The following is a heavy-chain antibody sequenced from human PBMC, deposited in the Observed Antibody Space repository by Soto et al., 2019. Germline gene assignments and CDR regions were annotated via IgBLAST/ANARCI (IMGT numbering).Heavy chain of an antibody. CDR2: IIPLFGAA. J-gene: IGHJ4*02. D-gene: IGHD4-17*01. CDR1: GGTFSSYA. V-gene: IGHV1-69*01. CDR3: GGVFNDYGANRNY. Sequence: QVQLVQSGAAVKKPGSSVKVSCKVSGGTFSSYAISWVRQAPGKGLEWMGVIIPLFGAAKYAQKLQGRFTITADGSASTVSKVQSSLRSDDTAVCSCGGVFNDYGANRNYWGQWTRVTVSS.